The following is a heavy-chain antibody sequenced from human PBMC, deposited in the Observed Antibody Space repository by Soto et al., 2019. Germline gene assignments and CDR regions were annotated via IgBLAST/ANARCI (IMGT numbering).Heavy chain of an antibody. J-gene: IGHJ6*02. D-gene: IGHD3-3*01. CDR3: ARDLGDFWSPYPPETQRASNRYYYGMDV. Sequence: GGSLRLACAASGFTFSSYAMHWVRQAPGKGLEWVAVISYDGSNKYYADSVKGRFTISRDNSKNTLYLQMTSLRAEDPAVYYCARDLGDFWSPYPPETQRASNRYYYGMDVWGQGTTVTVSS. CDR1: GFTFSSYA. V-gene: IGHV3-30-3*01. CDR2: ISYDGSNK.